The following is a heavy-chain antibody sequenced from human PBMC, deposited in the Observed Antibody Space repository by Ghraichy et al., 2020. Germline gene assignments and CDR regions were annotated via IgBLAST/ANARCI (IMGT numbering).Heavy chain of an antibody. CDR3: ARMVGGARDY. CDR2: RDCGAEGDN. J-gene: IGHJ4*02. D-gene: IGHD3-10*01. V-gene: IGHV6-1*01. Sequence: GREGVGRRDCGAEGDNGYAVSVKSRIHINPDTSKNQFSLQLKSVTPEDTAVYYCARMVGGARDYWGQGTPVTVSS.